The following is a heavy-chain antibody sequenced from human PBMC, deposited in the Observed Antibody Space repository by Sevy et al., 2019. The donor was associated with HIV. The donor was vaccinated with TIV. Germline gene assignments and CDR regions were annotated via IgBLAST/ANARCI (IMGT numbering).Heavy chain of an antibody. D-gene: IGHD3-3*01. CDR2: IYYSGST. V-gene: IGHV4-59*13. CDR1: GGSISSYY. J-gene: IGHJ5*02. CDR3: ARVGYDFWSGYYHLGRESWFDP. Sequence: SETLSLTCTVSGGSISSYYWSWIRQPPGKGLEWIGYIYYSGSTNYNPSLKSRVTISVDTSKNQFSLKLSSVTAADTAVYYCARVGYDFWSGYYHLGRESWFDPWGQGTLVTVSS.